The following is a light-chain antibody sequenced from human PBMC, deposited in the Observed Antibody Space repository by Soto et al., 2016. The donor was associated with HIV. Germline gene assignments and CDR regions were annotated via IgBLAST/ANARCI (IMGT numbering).Light chain of an antibody. V-gene: IGKV1-39*01. CDR1: QSISSY. Sequence: DIQMTQSPSSLSASVGDRVTITCRASQSISSYLNWYQQKPGKAPKLLIYAASSLQSGVPSRFSGSGSGTDFTLTISSLQPEDFATYYCQQSYCTSWTFGQGTKVEMK. J-gene: IGKJ1*01. CDR3: QQSYCTSWT. CDR2: AAS.